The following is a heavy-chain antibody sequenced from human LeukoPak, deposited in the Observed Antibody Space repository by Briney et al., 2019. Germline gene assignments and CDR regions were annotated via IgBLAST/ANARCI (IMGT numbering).Heavy chain of an antibody. CDR1: GGTFSSYA. Sequence: ASVKVSCKASGGTFSSYAISWVRQAPGQGLEWMGGIIPIFGTANYAQKFQGRATITADKSTSTAYMELSSLRSEDTAVYYCARSSTSCYVYYYYYGMDVWGKGTTVTVSS. CDR2: IIPIFGTA. CDR3: ARSSTSCYVYYYYYGMDV. J-gene: IGHJ6*04. V-gene: IGHV1-69*06. D-gene: IGHD2-2*01.